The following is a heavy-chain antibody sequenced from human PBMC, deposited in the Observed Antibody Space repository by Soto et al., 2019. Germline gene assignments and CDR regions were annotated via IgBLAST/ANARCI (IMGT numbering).Heavy chain of an antibody. V-gene: IGHV4-31*03. Sequence: PSETLSLTCTVSGGSISSGGYYWSWIRQHPGKGLEWIGYIYYSGSTYYNPSLKSRVTISVDTSKNQFSLKLSSVTAADTAVYYCARDSQPLGAHQSFDYWGQGTLVTVSS. D-gene: IGHD7-27*01. J-gene: IGHJ4*02. CDR2: IYYSGST. CDR3: ARDSQPLGAHQSFDY. CDR1: GGSISSGGYY.